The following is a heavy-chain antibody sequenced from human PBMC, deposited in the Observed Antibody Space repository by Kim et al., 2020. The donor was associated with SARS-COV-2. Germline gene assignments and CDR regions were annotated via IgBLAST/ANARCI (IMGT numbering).Heavy chain of an antibody. D-gene: IGHD3-16*02. Sequence: SVKVSCKASGGTFSSYAISWVRQAPGQGLEWMGGIIPIFGTANYAQKFQGRVTITADESTSTAYMELSSLRSEDTAVYYCARENWGSYRYTQPDAFDIWGQGTMVTVSS. CDR1: GGTFSSYA. CDR3: ARENWGSYRYTQPDAFDI. CDR2: IIPIFGTA. J-gene: IGHJ3*02. V-gene: IGHV1-69*13.